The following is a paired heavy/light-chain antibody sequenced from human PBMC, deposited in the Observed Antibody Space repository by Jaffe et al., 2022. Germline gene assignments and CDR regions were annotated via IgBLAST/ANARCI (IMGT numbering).Heavy chain of an antibody. J-gene: IGHJ6*03. CDR2: INHSGST. Sequence: QVQLQQWGAGLLKPSETLSLTCAVYGGSFSGYYWSWIRQPPGKGLEWIGEINHSGSTNYNPSLKSRVTISVDTSKNQFSLKLSSVTAADTAVYYCARGASHRELLWAGQYYYYYMDVWGKGTTVTVSS. D-gene: IGHD3-10*01. V-gene: IGHV4-34*01. CDR3: ARGASHRELLWAGQYYYYYMDV. CDR1: GGSFSGYY.
Light chain of an antibody. J-gene: IGKJ1*01. Sequence: AIRMTQSPSSLSASTGDRVTITCRASQGISSYLAWYQQKPGKAPKLLIYAASTLQSGVPSRFSGSGSGTDFTLTISCLQSEDFATYYCQQYYSYPVTFGQGTKVEIK. CDR3: QQYYSYPVT. CDR1: QGISSY. CDR2: AAS. V-gene: IGKV1-8*01.